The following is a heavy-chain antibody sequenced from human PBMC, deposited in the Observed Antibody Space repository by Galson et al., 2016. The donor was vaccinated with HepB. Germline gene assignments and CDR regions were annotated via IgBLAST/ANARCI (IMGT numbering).Heavy chain of an antibody. CDR2: ISTNNGNS. D-gene: IGHD2-2*01. V-gene: IGHV1-18*01. CDR1: GYSFNSFG. J-gene: IGHJ4*02. CDR3: ARDVISIVVIPTAGLDY. Sequence: SVKVSCKASGYSFNSFGITWARQAPGQGLEWMGWISTNNGNSNYAQKFQGRVSLTTDTLTSTAYMELRSLTSDDTAVYYCARDVISIVVIPTAGLDYWGQGTLVAVSS.